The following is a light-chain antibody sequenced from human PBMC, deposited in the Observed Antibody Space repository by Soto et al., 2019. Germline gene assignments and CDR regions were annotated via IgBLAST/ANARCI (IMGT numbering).Light chain of an antibody. CDR3: QQYDSHRGS. Sequence: DIQMTQSPSILSASVGDRVTITCRASHSVSTWMAWYQQKPGQVPKLLVFEASTLRRGVPSRFSGSGSGTDFTLTISSLQPDDFATYYCQQYDSHRGSFGQGTRLEIK. V-gene: IGKV1-5*01. J-gene: IGKJ2*01. CDR2: EAS. CDR1: HSVSTW.